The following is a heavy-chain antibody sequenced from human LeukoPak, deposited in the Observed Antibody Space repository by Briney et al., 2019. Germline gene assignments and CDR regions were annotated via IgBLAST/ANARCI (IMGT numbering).Heavy chain of an antibody. V-gene: IGHV4-59*08. D-gene: IGHD2-21*02. Sequence: PSETLSLTCTVSGGSISSYYWTWIRQPPGKGLEWIGYIYYSGSTNYNPSLKSRVTISVDTSNNQFSLNLTSVTAADTAVYYCARGGLVVTASPDYWGQGTLVTVPS. J-gene: IGHJ4*02. CDR3: ARGGLVVTASPDY. CDR2: IYYSGST. CDR1: GGSISSYY.